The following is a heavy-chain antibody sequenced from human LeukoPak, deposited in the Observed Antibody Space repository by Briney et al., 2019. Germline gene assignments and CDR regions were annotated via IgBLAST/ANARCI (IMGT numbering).Heavy chain of an antibody. D-gene: IGHD5-12*01. J-gene: IGHJ4*02. CDR2: ISSSGSTI. Sequence: GGSLRLSCAASGFTFSSYEMNWVRQAPGKGLEWVSYISSSGSTIYNADSVKGRFTISRDNAKNSLYLQMNSLRAEDTAVYYCARERGYSGYDSFIDSPSDYWGQGTLVTVSS. CDR3: ARERGYSGYDSFIDSPSDY. CDR1: GFTFSSYE. V-gene: IGHV3-48*03.